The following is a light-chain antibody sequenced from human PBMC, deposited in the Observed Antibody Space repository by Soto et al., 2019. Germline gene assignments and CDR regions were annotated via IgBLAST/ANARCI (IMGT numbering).Light chain of an antibody. J-gene: IGKJ1*01. V-gene: IGKV3-11*01. CDR3: QQRSNWPWT. Sequence: EIVMTQSPATLSVSPGERATLSCRASESVSSKLVWYQKKPGQAPRLLIYDASNRATGIPARFSGSGSGTDFTLTISSLEPEDFAVYYCQQRSNWPWTFGQGTKVDIK. CDR1: ESVSSK. CDR2: DAS.